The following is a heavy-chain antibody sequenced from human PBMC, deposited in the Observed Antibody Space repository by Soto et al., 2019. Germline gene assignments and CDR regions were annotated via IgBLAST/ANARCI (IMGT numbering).Heavy chain of an antibody. CDR1: GFTLSNYW. Sequence: SCAAYGFTLSNYWMHWVRRAPGKGLVWVSRINSDGRNTPYADSVKGRFTISRDNAKNTLYLQMDSLRDEDTAVYFCARDMWSTTDYYYVMDVWGQGTTVTVSS. D-gene: IGHD2-21*01. V-gene: IGHV3-74*01. CDR3: ARDMWSTTDYYYVMDV. CDR2: INSDGRNT. J-gene: IGHJ6*02.